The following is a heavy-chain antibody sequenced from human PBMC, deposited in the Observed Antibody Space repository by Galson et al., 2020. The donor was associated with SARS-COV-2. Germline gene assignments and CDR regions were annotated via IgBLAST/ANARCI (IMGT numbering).Heavy chain of an antibody. V-gene: IGHV3-9*01. Sequence: SLKISCAASGFTFDDSAMHWVRQAPGRGLEWVSGISWTSGSIGYADSVKGRFTISRDNSKNTLYLQMNSLRAEDTAVYYCARGYYDYVWGSYTSGYWGQGTLVTVS. CDR3: ARGYYDYVWGSYTSGY. CDR2: ISWTSGSI. J-gene: IGHJ4*02. CDR1: GFTFDDSA. D-gene: IGHD3-16*01.